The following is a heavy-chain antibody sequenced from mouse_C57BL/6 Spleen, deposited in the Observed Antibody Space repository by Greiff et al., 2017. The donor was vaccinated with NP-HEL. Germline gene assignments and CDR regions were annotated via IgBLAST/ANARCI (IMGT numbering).Heavy chain of an antibody. CDR1: GFTFSDYG. CDR3: ARRDGYYDFDV. D-gene: IGHD2-3*01. J-gene: IGHJ1*03. V-gene: IGHV5-17*01. Sequence: VKLVESGGGLVKPGGSLKLSCAASGFTFSDYGMHWVRQAPEKGLEWVAYISSGSSTIYYADTVKGRFTISRDNAKNTLFLQMTSLRSEDTAMYYCARRDGYYDFDVWGTGTTVTVSS. CDR2: ISSGSSTI.